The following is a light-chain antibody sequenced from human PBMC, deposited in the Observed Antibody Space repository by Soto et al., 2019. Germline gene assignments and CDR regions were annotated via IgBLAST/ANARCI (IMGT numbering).Light chain of an antibody. J-gene: IGKJ2*01. Sequence: DIVMTQSPDSLAVSLGETATISCKYSQSVLYSSNNKNYLTWYQHKPGQPPKLLIYWASTRESGVPDRFSGSGSGTDFTLTISSLQAEDVAIYYCQQYYTIPHTFGQGTKLQIK. V-gene: IGKV4-1*01. CDR3: QQYYTIPHT. CDR2: WAS. CDR1: QSVLYSSNNKNY.